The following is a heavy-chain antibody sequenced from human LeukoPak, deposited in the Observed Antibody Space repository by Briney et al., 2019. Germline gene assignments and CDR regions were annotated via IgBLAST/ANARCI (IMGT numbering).Heavy chain of an antibody. Sequence: GGSLRLSCVASGFTFSSYTMHWVRQAPGKGLEYVSAISSNGGSTYYANSMKGRFTTSRDNSKNTLYLQMGSLRGEDMAVYYCARATSTTNPYYGMDVWGQGTTVTVSS. CDR1: GFTFSSYT. CDR3: ARATSTTNPYYGMDV. V-gene: IGHV3-64*01. CDR2: ISSNGGST. J-gene: IGHJ6*02. D-gene: IGHD2/OR15-2a*01.